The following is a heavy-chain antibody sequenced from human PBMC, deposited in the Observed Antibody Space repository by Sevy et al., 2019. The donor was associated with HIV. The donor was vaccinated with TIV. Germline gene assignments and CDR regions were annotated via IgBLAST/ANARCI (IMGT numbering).Heavy chain of an antibody. CDR2: LSSSTSTI. J-gene: IGHJ6*02. CDR1: GFTFSSYS. V-gene: IGHV3-48*02. CDR3: ARDSSWNYDSYFYGMDV. Sequence: GGSLRLSCAASGFTFSSYSMNWVRQAPGKGLEWVSYLSSSTSTIHYADSVKGRFTISRDNAKNSLFLQMNSLRDEDTAVYYCARDSSWNYDSYFYGMDVWGQGTTVTVSS. D-gene: IGHD1-7*01.